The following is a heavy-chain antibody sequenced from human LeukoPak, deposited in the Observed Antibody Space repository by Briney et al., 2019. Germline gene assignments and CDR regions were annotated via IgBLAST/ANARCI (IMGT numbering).Heavy chain of an antibody. Sequence: PSETLSLTCTVSGGSISSNYWSWIRQPPGKGLEWIGYIYYSGSTNYNPSLKSRVTISVDTSKNQFSLKLSSVTAADTAVYYCATRKLGNDYWGQGTLVTVSS. V-gene: IGHV4-59*01. CDR1: GGSISSNY. J-gene: IGHJ4*02. D-gene: IGHD7-27*01. CDR3: ATRKLGNDY. CDR2: IYYSGST.